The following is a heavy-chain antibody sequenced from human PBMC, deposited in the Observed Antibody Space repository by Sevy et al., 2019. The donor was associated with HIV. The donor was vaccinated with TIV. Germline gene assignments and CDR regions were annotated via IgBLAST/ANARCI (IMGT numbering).Heavy chain of an antibody. Sequence: GGSLRLSCAASGFTFSSYWMHWVRQAPGKGLVWVSHINSDGSKTGYADSVKGRFTISRDNAKNTLYLQMNSRRAEDTAVYYCARDKSATAVDYWGQGTLVTVSS. D-gene: IGHD6-25*01. CDR3: ARDKSATAVDY. CDR2: INSDGSKT. V-gene: IGHV3-74*01. J-gene: IGHJ4*02. CDR1: GFTFSSYW.